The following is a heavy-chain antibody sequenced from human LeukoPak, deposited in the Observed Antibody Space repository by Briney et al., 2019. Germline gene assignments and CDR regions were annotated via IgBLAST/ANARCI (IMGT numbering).Heavy chain of an antibody. D-gene: IGHD3-22*01. CDR3: ARAPDSSGYYYHFDY. Sequence: GGSLRLSCAASGFTISSCAMSWVRQAPGKGLEWVAIISYGGNNQNYAESVKGRFTISRDNTKNTVYLQMNSLRPEDTAVYYCARAPDSSGYYYHFDYWGQGTLVTVSS. CDR2: ISYGGNNQ. V-gene: IGHV3-30*03. CDR1: GFTISSCA. J-gene: IGHJ4*02.